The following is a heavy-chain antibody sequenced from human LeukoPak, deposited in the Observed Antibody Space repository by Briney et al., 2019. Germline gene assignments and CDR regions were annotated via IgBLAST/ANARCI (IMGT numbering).Heavy chain of an antibody. CDR2: INHSGST. CDR3: ARSIGVAGRLNY. V-gene: IGHV4-34*01. J-gene: IGHJ4*02. CDR1: GESFSGYY. Sequence: PSETLSLTCAVYGESFSGYYWSWIRQPPGKGLEWIGEINHSGSTNYNPSLKSRVTISVDTSKNQFSLKLSSVTAADTAVYYCARSIGVAGRLNYWGQGTLVTVSS. D-gene: IGHD6-19*01.